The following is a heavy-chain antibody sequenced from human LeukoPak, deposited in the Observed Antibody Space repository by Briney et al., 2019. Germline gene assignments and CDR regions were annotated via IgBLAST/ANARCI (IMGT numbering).Heavy chain of an antibody. J-gene: IGHJ5*02. CDR2: INHSGST. D-gene: IGHD3-9*01. V-gene: IGHV4-34*01. CDR1: GGSFSGYY. CDR3: ARDYDVLTAYPPTQLFDP. Sequence: SETLSLTCAVYGGSFSGYYWSWIRQPPGKGLEWVGEINHSGSTNYNPSLKSRVTISVDTSKNQFSLKLNSVTAADTAVYYCARDYDVLTAYPPTQLFDPWGQGTLVTVSS.